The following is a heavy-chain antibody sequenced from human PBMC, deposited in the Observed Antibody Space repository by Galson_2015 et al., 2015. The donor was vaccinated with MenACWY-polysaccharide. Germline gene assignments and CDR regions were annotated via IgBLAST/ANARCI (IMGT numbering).Heavy chain of an antibody. D-gene: IGHD6-19*01. J-gene: IGHJ4*01. V-gene: IGHV3-7*01. Sequence: SLRLSCAASGFTFSGYWMSWVRQAPGKGLEWVASIKQEGSEKYYVDSVKGRFTISRDNAKNSLYLQMNSLRAEDTAMYYCASAYSSFLFDYWG. CDR3: ASAYSSFLFDY. CDR1: GFTFSGYW. CDR2: IKQEGSEK.